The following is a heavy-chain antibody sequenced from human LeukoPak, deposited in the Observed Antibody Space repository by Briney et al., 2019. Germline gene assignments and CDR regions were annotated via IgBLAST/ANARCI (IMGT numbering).Heavy chain of an antibody. CDR1: GFTFSSYG. J-gene: IGHJ3*02. CDR3: ARGNAHAFDI. Sequence: PGGSLRLSCAASGFTFSSYGMHWVRQAPGKGLEWVAVISYDGSNKYYADSVKGRFTISRDNAENTLYLQMNSLRAEDTAVYFCARGNAHAFDIWGQGTMVTVSS. V-gene: IGHV3-30*03. CDR2: ISYDGSNK. D-gene: IGHD1-1*01.